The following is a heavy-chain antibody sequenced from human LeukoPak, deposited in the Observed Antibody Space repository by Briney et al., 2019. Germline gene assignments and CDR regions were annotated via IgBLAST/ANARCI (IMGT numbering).Heavy chain of an antibody. V-gene: IGHV3-30-3*01. Sequence: GRSLRLSCAASGFTFSSYAMHWVRQAPGKGLEWVAVISYDGSNKYYADSVKGRFTISGDNSKNTLYLQMNSLRAEDTAVYYCARDWDSEHYGMDVWGQGTTVTVSS. D-gene: IGHD1-26*01. CDR3: ARDWDSEHYGMDV. CDR2: ISYDGSNK. CDR1: GFTFSSYA. J-gene: IGHJ6*02.